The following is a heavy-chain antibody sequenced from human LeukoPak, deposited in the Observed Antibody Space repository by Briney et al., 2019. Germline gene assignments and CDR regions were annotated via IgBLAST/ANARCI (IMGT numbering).Heavy chain of an antibody. D-gene: IGHD2-15*01. CDR1: GGTFSSYA. CDR3: ARDPIRYCSGGSCYAGLAFDI. Sequence: ASVKVSCKASGGTFSSYAISWVRQAPGQGLEWMGGIIPIFGTANYAQKSQGRVTITADESTSTAYMELSSLRSEDTAVYYCARDPIRYCSGGSCYAGLAFDIWGQGTMVTVSS. V-gene: IGHV1-69*13. CDR2: IIPIFGTA. J-gene: IGHJ3*02.